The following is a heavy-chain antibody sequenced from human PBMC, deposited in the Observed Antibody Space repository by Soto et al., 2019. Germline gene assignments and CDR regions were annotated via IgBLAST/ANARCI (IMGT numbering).Heavy chain of an antibody. Sequence: SETLSLTCTVSGGSISSYYWSWIRQPPGKGLEWIGYIYYSGSTNYNPSLKSRVTISVDTSKNQFSLKLSSVTAADTAVYYCARNPAEYCSSTSCYALFDYWGQGTLVTVSS. D-gene: IGHD2-2*01. CDR3: ARNPAEYCSSTSCYALFDY. CDR1: GGSISSYY. V-gene: IGHV4-59*08. J-gene: IGHJ4*02. CDR2: IYYSGST.